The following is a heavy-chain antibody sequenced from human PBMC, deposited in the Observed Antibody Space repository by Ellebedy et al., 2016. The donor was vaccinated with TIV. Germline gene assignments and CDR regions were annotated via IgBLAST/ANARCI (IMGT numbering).Heavy chain of an antibody. D-gene: IGHD2-21*01. CDR2: IWYDGSNK. J-gene: IGHJ4*02. V-gene: IGHV3-33*01. CDR3: AGLVVGAPENDY. CDR1: GFTFSSYG. Sequence: GGSLRLXXAASGFTFSSYGMHWVRQAPGKGLEWVAVIWYDGSNKYYADSVKGRFTISRDNSKNTLYLQMNSLRAEDTAVYYCAGLVVGAPENDYWGQGTLVTVSS.